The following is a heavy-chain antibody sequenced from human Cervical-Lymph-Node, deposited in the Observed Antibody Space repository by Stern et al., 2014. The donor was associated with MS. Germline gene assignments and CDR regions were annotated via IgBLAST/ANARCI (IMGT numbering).Heavy chain of an antibody. CDR3: ANGGYSYGWLFDY. V-gene: IGHV3-30*18. CDR1: GFSFSSYG. Sequence: VQLLESGGGVVQPGRSLRLSCAASGFSFSSYGMHWVRQAPGKGLEWVAVISYDGSNKYYADAVKGRFTISRDNSKNTLYLQMNSLRAEDTAVYYCANGGYSYGWLFDYWGQGTLVTVSS. J-gene: IGHJ4*02. D-gene: IGHD5-18*01. CDR2: ISYDGSNK.